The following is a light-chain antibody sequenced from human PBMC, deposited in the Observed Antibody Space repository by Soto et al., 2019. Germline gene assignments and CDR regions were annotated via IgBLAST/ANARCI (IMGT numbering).Light chain of an antibody. Sequence: IVMSLYQATLSVSPGEGATLSFRASQSVSSYLAWYQKKPGQSPRLLIYDASTRATGIPARFSGSGSGTEFTLTISSLLSEDFAVYSCQQYNNLPLTFGGGTMVDIK. J-gene: IGKJ4*01. V-gene: IGKV3D-15*01. CDR3: QQYNNLPLT. CDR2: DAS. CDR1: QSVSSY.